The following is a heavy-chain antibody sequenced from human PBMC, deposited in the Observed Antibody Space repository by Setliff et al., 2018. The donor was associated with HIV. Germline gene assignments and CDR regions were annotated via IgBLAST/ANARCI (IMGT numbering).Heavy chain of an antibody. CDR3: ARDSPYGGNSGAFDI. Sequence: ASVKVSCKASGYIVTSYYIHWVRQAPGQGLEWVGIFNPSGGSTTYAQTFQGRVTMTRDTSTTTVYMELSSLRSDDTAVYYCARDSPYGGNSGAFDIWGQGTMVTVSS. CDR1: GYIVTSYY. D-gene: IGHD2-21*02. J-gene: IGHJ3*02. V-gene: IGHV1-46*01. CDR2: FNPSGGST.